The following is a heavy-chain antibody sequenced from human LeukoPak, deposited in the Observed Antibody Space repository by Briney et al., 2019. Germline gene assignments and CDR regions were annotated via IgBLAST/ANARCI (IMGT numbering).Heavy chain of an antibody. CDR2: ISWNSGSI. V-gene: IGHV3-9*01. CDR1: GFTFDDYA. J-gene: IGHJ6*03. CDR3: AKDSGYDHYYYYYMDV. D-gene: IGHD5-12*01. Sequence: GRSLRLSCAASGFTFDDYAMHWVRQPPGKGLEWVSGISWNSGSIGYADSVKGRFTISRDNAKNSLYLQMNSLRAEDTALYYCAKDSGYDHYYYYYMDVWGKGTTVTVSS.